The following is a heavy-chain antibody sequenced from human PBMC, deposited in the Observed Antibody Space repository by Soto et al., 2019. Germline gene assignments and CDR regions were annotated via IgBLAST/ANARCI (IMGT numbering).Heavy chain of an antibody. CDR1: GDSISRGFH. CDR3: ARGAADTAMVDS. CDR2: IFYSGST. J-gene: IGHJ4*02. D-gene: IGHD5-18*01. V-gene: IGHV4-59*01. Sequence: SETLSLTCAVSGDSISRGFHWTWIRQPPGKGLEWLGYIFYSGSTFYNPSLKSRVTISIHTSKSQFSLQLTSVTAADTAVYYCARGAADTAMVDSWGQGTLVNVSS.